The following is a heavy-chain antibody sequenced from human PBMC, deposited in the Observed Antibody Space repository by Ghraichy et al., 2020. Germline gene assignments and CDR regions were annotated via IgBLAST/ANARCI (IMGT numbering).Heavy chain of an antibody. V-gene: IGHV3-74*01. CDR2: INSDGSST. Sequence: GGSLRLSCAASGFTFSSYWMHWVRQAPGKGLVWVSRINSDGSSTSYADSVKGRFTISRDNAKNTLYLQMNSLRAEDTAVYYCARDPYCSGGSCYYYYYGMDVWGQGTTVTVSS. CDR3: ARDPYCSGGSCYYYYYGMDV. D-gene: IGHD2-15*01. J-gene: IGHJ6*02. CDR1: GFTFSSYW.